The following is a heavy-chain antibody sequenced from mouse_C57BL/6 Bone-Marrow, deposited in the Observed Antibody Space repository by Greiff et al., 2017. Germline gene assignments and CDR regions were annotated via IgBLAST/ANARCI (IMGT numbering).Heavy chain of an antibody. CDR2: INPGSGGT. V-gene: IGHV1-54*01. D-gene: IGHD4-1*01. CDR1: GYAFTNYL. Sequence: VQLQQSGAELVRPGTSVKVSCKASGYAFTNYLIEWVKQRPGQGLEWIGVINPGSGGTNYNEKFKGKATLTADKSSSTAYMQLSSLTSEDSAVYFCARGGDWAPFDYWGRGTTLTVSS. CDR3: ARGGDWAPFDY. J-gene: IGHJ2*01.